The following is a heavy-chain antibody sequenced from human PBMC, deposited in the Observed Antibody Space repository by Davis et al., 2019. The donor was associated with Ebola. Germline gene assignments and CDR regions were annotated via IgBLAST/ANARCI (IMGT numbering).Heavy chain of an antibody. CDR1: GGTFSSYA. D-gene: IGHD6-19*01. V-gene: IGHV1-69*06. Sequence: SVKVSCKASGGTFSSYAISWVRQAPGQGLEWMGGIIPIFGTANYAQKFQGRVTITADKSTSTAYMELSSLRSEDTAVYYCARATLYSSGWYDYWGQGTLVTVSS. CDR2: IIPIFGTA. J-gene: IGHJ4*02. CDR3: ARATLYSSGWYDY.